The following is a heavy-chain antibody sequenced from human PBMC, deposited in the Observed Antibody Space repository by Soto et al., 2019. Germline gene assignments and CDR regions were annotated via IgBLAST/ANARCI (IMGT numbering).Heavy chain of an antibody. V-gene: IGHV3-33*01. Sequence: QVQLVESGGGVVKPGSSLRLSCVASGFPFGNYDMHWVRQAPGQGLEWVARIWPDVAKTYYADSVKGRFVISRDNSKNTLYLQMASLRVEDRAVYYCARVPRDLGTGADFAYGGQETLAPVPS. CDR1: GFPFGNYD. CDR3: ARVPRDLGTGADFAY. J-gene: IGHJ4*02. D-gene: IGHD1-1*01. CDR2: IWPDVAKT.